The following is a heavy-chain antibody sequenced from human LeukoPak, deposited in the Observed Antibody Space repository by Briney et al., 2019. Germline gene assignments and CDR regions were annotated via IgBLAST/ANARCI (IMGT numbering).Heavy chain of an antibody. V-gene: IGHV4-59*01. Sequence: SETLSLTCSVSGASIRSYFWSWIRQSPGKGLEWIGYVYDNDISNFNPSLESRVTILVDRSKSQFSLKLRSVTAADTTVYYCARGLVLATDDAFDIWGPGTMVTVSS. CDR3: ARGLVLATDDAFDI. J-gene: IGHJ3*02. CDR1: GASIRSYF. CDR2: VYDNDIS. D-gene: IGHD5-12*01.